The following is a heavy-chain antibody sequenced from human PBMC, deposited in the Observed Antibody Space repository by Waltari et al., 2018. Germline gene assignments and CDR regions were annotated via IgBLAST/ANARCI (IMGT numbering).Heavy chain of an antibody. J-gene: IGHJ4*02. CDR3: AREPSRAYDDN. V-gene: IGHV4-38-2*02. CDR1: GYSIRRVDY. CDR2: IYHSGSA. Sequence: QVQLQESGPGLVKPSETLSRTCGVSGYSIRRVDYRGWIREPPGKGLEWIGSIYHSGSAYSNPSLRSRFTMSVDTSKNQFSLKLSSVTAADTAVYYCAREPSRAYDDNWGQGTLVTVSS. D-gene: IGHD5-12*01.